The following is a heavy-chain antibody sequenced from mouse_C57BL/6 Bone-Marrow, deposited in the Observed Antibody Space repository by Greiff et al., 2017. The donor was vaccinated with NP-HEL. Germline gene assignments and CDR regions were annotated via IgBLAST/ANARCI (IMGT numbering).Heavy chain of an antibody. CDR3: ARSPTSTMVTTPFAY. V-gene: IGHV1-39*01. CDR2: INPNYGTT. D-gene: IGHD2-2*01. J-gene: IGHJ3*01. Sequence: VQLQQPGPELVKPGASVKISCKASGYSFTDYNMNWVKQSNGKSLEWIGVINPNYGTTSYNQKFKGKATLTVDQSSSTAYMQLNSLTSEDSAVYYCARSPTSTMVTTPFAYWGQGTLVTVSA. CDR1: GYSFTDYN.